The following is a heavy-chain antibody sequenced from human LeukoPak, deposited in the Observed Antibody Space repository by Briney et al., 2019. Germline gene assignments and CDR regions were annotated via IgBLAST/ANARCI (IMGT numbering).Heavy chain of an antibody. CDR3: AKDRYSGSYYGLFDY. Sequence: AGGSLRLSCAASGFTFSSYAMSWVRPAPGKGLEWVSAISGSGGSTYYADSVKGRFTISRDNSNNTLYLQINSLRAEDTAVYYCAKDRYSGSYYGLFDYWGQGTLVTVSS. V-gene: IGHV3-23*01. CDR1: GFTFSSYA. J-gene: IGHJ4*02. CDR2: ISGSGGST. D-gene: IGHD1-26*01.